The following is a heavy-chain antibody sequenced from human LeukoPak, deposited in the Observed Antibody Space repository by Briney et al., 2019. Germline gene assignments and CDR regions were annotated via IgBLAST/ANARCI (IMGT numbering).Heavy chain of an antibody. J-gene: IGHJ4*02. CDR1: GGSISSYY. Sequence: SETLSLTCTVSGGSISSYYWSWIRQPAGKGLEWIGRLYTGGSTNYNPSLKSRVTMSVDTSKNQFSLKLTSMTAADTAVYYCARGGSSGYYYGWGQETLVTVSS. D-gene: IGHD3-22*01. CDR2: LYTGGST. V-gene: IGHV4-4*07. CDR3: ARGGSSGYYYG.